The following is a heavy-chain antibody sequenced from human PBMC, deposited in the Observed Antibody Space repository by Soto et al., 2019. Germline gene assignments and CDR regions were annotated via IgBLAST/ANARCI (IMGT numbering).Heavy chain of an antibody. CDR1: GFTFTNYW. CDR2: INSDGSVS. CDR3: ARGDCVGGTCYSLAGSFYYYMDV. J-gene: IGHJ6*03. Sequence: EVKLVESGGGLVQPGGSLRLSCAASGFTFTNYWMYCVRQAPGKGLVWVSRINSDGSVSSYADSVKGRLTISRDNVKNTLYLQMNSLRAEDTAVYYCARGDCVGGTCYSLAGSFYYYMDVWGKGTTVTVFS. V-gene: IGHV3-74*01. D-gene: IGHD2-15*01.